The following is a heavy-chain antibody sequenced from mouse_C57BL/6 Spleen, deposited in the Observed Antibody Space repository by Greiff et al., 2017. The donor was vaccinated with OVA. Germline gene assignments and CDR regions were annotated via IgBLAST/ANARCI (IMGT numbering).Heavy chain of an antibody. CDR2: INYDGSST. CDR3: ARPSGSSYYFDY. CDR1: GFTFSDYY. J-gene: IGHJ2*01. D-gene: IGHD1-1*01. Sequence: EVQVVESEGGLVQPGSSMKLSCTASGFTFSDYYMAWVRQVPEKGLEWVANINYDGSSTYYLDSLKSRFIISRDNAKNILYLQMSSLKSEDTATYYCARPSGSSYYFDYWGQGTTLTVSS. V-gene: IGHV5-16*01.